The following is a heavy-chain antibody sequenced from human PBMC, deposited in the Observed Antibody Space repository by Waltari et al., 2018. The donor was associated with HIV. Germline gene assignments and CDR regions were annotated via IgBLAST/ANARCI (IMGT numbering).Heavy chain of an antibody. V-gene: IGHV3-48*01. D-gene: IGHD6-6*01. CDR2: ISSSSSTI. Sequence: EVQLVESGGGLVQPGGSLRLSCAASGFTFSDYSMNWVRQAPGKGVRWVSYISSSSSTIYYADSVKGRFTISRDNAKNSLYLQMNSLRAEDTAVYYCARDPVYSGSSLVYYFDYWGQGTLVTVSS. CDR3: ARDPVYSGSSLVYYFDY. CDR1: GFTFSDYS. J-gene: IGHJ4*02.